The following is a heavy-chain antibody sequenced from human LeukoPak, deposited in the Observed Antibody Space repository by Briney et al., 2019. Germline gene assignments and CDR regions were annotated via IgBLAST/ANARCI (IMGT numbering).Heavy chain of an antibody. J-gene: IGHJ5*02. V-gene: IGHV1-69*05. CDR3: ARTTVTTHWFDP. CDR1: GGTFSSYA. CDR2: IIPIFGTA. Sequence: SVKVSCKASGGTFSSYAISWVRQAPGPGLEWMGRIIPIFGTANYAQKFQGRVTITTDESTSTAYMELSSLRSEDTAVYYCARTTVTTHWFDPWGQGTLVTVSS. D-gene: IGHD4-11*01.